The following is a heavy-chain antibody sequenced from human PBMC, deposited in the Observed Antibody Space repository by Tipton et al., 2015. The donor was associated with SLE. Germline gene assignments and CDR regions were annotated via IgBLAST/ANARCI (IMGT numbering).Heavy chain of an antibody. J-gene: IGHJ2*01. V-gene: IGHV4-61*02. CDR2: IYTSGST. Sequence: TLSLTCTVSGGSISSGSYYWSWIRQPAGKGLEWIGRIYTSGSTNYNPSLKSRLTMSVDTSKNQFSLNLSSVTAADTAVYYCARRRGYSYGYGGTDWYFDLWGRGTLVTVSS. CDR3: ARRRGYSYGYGGTDWYFDL. D-gene: IGHD5-18*01. CDR1: GGSISSGSYY.